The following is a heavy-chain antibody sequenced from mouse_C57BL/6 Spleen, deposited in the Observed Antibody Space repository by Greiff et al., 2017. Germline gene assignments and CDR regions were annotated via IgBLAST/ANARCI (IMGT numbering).Heavy chain of an antibody. CDR1: GFNIKDYY. V-gene: IGHV14-1*01. CDR3: TKGTVVRAMDY. D-gene: IGHD1-1*01. Sequence: VQLKQSGAELVRPGASVKLSCTASGFNIKDYYMHWVKQRPEQGLEWIGRIDPEDGDTEYAPKFQGKATMTADTSSNTAYLQLSSLTSEDTAVYYCTKGTVVRAMDYWGQGTSVTVSS. J-gene: IGHJ4*01. CDR2: IDPEDGDT.